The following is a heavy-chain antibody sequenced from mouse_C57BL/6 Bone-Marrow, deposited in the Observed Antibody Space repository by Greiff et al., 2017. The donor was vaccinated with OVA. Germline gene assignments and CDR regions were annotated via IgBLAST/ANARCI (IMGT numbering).Heavy chain of an antibody. CDR1: GFTFSSYG. Sequence: EVQLVESGGDLVKPGGSLKLSCAASGFTFSSYGMSWVRRTPDKRLEWVATISSGGSYTYYPDSVKGRFTISRDNAKNTLYLQMSSLKSEDTAMYYCARVYDALYYYAMDYWGQGTSVTVSS. J-gene: IGHJ4*01. CDR3: ARVYDALYYYAMDY. D-gene: IGHD2-3*01. V-gene: IGHV5-6*01. CDR2: ISSGGSYT.